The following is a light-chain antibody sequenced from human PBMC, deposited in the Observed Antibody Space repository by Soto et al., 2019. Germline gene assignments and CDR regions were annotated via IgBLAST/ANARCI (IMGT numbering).Light chain of an antibody. CDR2: DAS. CDR1: QSISSY. J-gene: IGKJ1*01. V-gene: IGKV1-5*01. Sequence: DIKMTQSPYSLSASVGERVTITCRASQSISSYLNWYQQKPGKAPKLLIYDASSLESGVPSRFSGSGSGTEFTLTITSLQPDDFATYYCQQYVFYRGTFGQGTKVDIK. CDR3: QQYVFYRGT.